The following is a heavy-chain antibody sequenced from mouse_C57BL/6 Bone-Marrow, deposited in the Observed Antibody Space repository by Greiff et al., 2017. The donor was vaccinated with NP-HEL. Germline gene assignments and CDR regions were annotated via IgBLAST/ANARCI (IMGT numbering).Heavy chain of an antibody. V-gene: IGHV14-4*01. Sequence: EVQLQQSGAELVRPGASVKLSCTASGFNIKDDYMHWVKQRPEQGLEWIGWIDPENGDTEYASKFQGKATITADTSSNTAYLQLLILTSEDTAVYYCTTDGRGAMDYWGQGTSVTVSS. J-gene: IGHJ4*01. CDR2: IDPENGDT. CDR3: TTDGRGAMDY. CDR1: GFNIKDDY.